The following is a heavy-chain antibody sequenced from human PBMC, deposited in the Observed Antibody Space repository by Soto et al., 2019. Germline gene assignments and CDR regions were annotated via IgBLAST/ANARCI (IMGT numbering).Heavy chain of an antibody. CDR1: GYTFTSYG. D-gene: IGHD3-22*01. CDR2: ISAYNGNT. V-gene: IGHV1-18*01. CDR3: ARGVYYDGSGYRLDFDD. Sequence: QVQLVQSGAEVKKPGASVKVSCKASGYTFTSYGISWVRQAPGQGLEWMGWISAYNGNTNYAQKLQGRVTMTTDTTTRHAYMELRSRRSDDRAVYYWARGVYYDGSGYRLDFDDGGEGTLGTVSS. J-gene: IGHJ4*02.